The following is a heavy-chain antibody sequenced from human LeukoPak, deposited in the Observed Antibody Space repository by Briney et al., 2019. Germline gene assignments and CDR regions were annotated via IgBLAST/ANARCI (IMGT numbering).Heavy chain of an antibody. CDR1: GGSFSGYY. D-gene: IGHD6-19*01. Sequence: SETLSLTCAVYGGSFSGYYWSWIRQPPGKGLEWIGEINHSGSTNYNPSLKSRVTISVDTSKNQFSLKLSSVTAADTAVYYCARDSSSSGWYPYWGQGTLVTVSS. CDR3: ARDSSSSGWYPY. V-gene: IGHV4-34*01. CDR2: INHSGST. J-gene: IGHJ4*02.